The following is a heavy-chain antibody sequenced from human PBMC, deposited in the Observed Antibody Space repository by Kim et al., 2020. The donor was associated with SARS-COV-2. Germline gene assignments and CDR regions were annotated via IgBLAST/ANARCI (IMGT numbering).Heavy chain of an antibody. J-gene: IGHJ4*02. V-gene: IGHV3-21*01. Sequence: YYADSVKGRFTISRDNAKNSLYLQMNSLRAEDTAVYYCASSGWIAARPDYWGQGTLVTVSS. D-gene: IGHD6-6*01. CDR3: ASSGWIAARPDY.